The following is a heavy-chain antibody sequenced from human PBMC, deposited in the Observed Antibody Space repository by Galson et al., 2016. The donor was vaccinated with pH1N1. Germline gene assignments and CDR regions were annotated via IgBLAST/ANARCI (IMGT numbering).Heavy chain of an antibody. V-gene: IGHV4-39*07. Sequence: LSLTCPVSADSIRSSFYFWAWIRQPPGQGLEWIGSIFYNGNTYYNPSLRSRVTISADMSKNQFSLKLTSVTAADTALYYCASPGLGEGIDVSDSEGLFDYWGQGTKVTVSS. J-gene: IGHJ4*02. D-gene: IGHD6-13*01. CDR3: ASPGLGEGIDVSDSEGLFDY. CDR2: IFYNGNT. CDR1: ADSIRSSFYF.